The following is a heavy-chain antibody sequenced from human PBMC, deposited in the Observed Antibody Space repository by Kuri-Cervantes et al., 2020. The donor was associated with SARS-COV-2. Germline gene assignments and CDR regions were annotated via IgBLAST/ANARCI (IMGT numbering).Heavy chain of an antibody. V-gene: IGHV4-59*01. Sequence: SETLSLTCTVSGGSISSYYWSWIRQPPGKGLEWIGYIYYSGSTNYNPSLKSRVTISVDTSKNQFSLKLSSVTAADTAVYYCARVPRFCTNGVRYAFDIWGQGTMVTVSS. J-gene: IGHJ3*02. D-gene: IGHD2-8*01. CDR1: GGSISSYY. CDR2: IYYSGST. CDR3: ARVPRFCTNGVRYAFDI.